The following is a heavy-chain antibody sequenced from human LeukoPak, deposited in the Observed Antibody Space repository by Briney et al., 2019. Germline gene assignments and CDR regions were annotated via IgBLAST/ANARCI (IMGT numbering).Heavy chain of an antibody. D-gene: IGHD6-19*01. CDR2: ISYDGSNK. CDR1: GFTLSSYV. Sequence: GGSLRLSCAASGFTLSSYVMHWVRQAPGKGLEWVAVISYDGSNKYYADSVKGRFTISRDNSKNTLYLQMNSLRAEDTAVYYCARAVAGIDYWGQGTLVTVSS. V-gene: IGHV3-30-3*01. CDR3: ARAVAGIDY. J-gene: IGHJ4*02.